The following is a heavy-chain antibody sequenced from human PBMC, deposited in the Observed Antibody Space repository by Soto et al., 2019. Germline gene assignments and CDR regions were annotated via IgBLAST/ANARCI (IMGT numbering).Heavy chain of an antibody. Sequence: GSLRLSCAASGFTFSSYTMNWVRQAPGKGLEWVSVINSGGSTYYADSVKGRFTISRDNSKNTVNLQINSLRAEDTAVYYCARDPWAADYWGQGTLVTVSS. CDR1: GFTFSSYT. J-gene: IGHJ4*02. CDR3: ARDPWAADY. D-gene: IGHD3-16*01. CDR2: INSGGST. V-gene: IGHV3-66*01.